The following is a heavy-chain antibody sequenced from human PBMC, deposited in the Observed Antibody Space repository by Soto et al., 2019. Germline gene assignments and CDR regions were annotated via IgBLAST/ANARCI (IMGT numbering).Heavy chain of an antibody. Sequence: PGGSLRLSCAASGITFSSYAMSWVRQAPGKGLEWVSAISGSGGSTYYADSVKGRFTISRDNSKNTMYLQMNSLRAEDTAVYYCAKDRRAARPHENWFDPWGQGTLVTVSS. CDR1: GITFSSYA. CDR2: ISGSGGST. D-gene: IGHD6-6*01. CDR3: AKDRRAARPHENWFDP. J-gene: IGHJ5*02. V-gene: IGHV3-23*01.